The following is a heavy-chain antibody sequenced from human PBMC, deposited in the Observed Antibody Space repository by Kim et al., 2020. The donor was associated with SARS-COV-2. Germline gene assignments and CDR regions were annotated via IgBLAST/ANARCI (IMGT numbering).Heavy chain of an antibody. D-gene: IGHD2-15*01. CDR3: ARFAFGGGWWSNWFDP. CDR1: GGSISSYY. CDR2: IYYSGST. Sequence: SETLSLTCTVSGGSISSYYWSWIRQPPGKGLEWIGYIYYSGSTNYNPSLKSRVTISVDTSKNQFSLKLSSVTAADTAVYYCARFAFGGGWWSNWFDPWGQGTLVTVSS. J-gene: IGHJ5*02. V-gene: IGHV4-59*13.